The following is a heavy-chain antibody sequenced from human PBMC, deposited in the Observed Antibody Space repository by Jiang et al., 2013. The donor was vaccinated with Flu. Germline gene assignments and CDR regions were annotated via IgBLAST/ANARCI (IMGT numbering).Heavy chain of an antibody. J-gene: IGHJ3*02. V-gene: IGHV4-31*02. Sequence: GKGLEWIGYIYYSGSTYYNPSLKSRVTISVDTSKNQXSLKLSSVTAADTAVYYCARNAITQSAFDIWGQGTMVTVSS. CDR3: ARNAITQSAFDI. D-gene: IGHD3-10*01. CDR2: IYYSGST.